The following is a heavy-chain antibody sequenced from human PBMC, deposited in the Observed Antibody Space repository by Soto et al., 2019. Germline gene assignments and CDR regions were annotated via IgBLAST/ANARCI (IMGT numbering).Heavy chain of an antibody. V-gene: IGHV4-59*01. CDR1: GDSNSSYY. CDR2: ISYSGST. Sequence: PSETLSLTCTVSGDSNSSYYWSWIRQSPGKGLEWIGYISYSGSTTYNPSLKSRVTISLHTSNMDPVDTATYYCAHSKNPPYNWNYECYFDYWGQGTLVTVSS. CDR3: WNYECYFDY. D-gene: IGHD1-7*01. J-gene: IGHJ4*02.